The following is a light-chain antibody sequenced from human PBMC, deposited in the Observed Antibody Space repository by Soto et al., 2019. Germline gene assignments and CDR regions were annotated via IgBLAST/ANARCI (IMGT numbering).Light chain of an antibody. CDR1: SNDIGTSNF. J-gene: IGLJ2*01. CDR3: SSYTISSTVV. Sequence: QSVLTQPASVSGSPGQSITISCTGTSNDIGTSNFVSWYEHHPGKGHKLMIYDVSNRPSGVSDRFSGSKSGNTASLTISGLQAEDEADYYCSSYTISSTVVFGGGTKLTVL. CDR2: DVS. V-gene: IGLV2-14*03.